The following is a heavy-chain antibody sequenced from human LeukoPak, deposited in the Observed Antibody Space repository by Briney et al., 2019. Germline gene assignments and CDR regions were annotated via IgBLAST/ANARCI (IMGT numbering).Heavy chain of an antibody. Sequence: ASVKVSCKVSGYTLTELSMHWVRQAPGKGLEWMGGFDPEDGETIYAQKFQGRVTMTEDTSTDTAYMELSSLRSEDTAVYYCATGGAAAGYYYYMDVWGKGTTVTISS. V-gene: IGHV1-24*01. J-gene: IGHJ6*03. CDR2: FDPEDGET. D-gene: IGHD6-13*01. CDR3: ATGGAAAGYYYYMDV. CDR1: GYTLTELS.